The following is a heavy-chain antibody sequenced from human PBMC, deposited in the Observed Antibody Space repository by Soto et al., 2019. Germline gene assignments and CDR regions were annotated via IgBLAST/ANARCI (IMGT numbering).Heavy chain of an antibody. Sequence: SETLSLTCTVSGGSISSGDYYWSWIRQPPGKGLEWIGYIYYSGSTYYNPSLKSRVTISVDTSKNQFSLKLSSVTAADTAVYYCARVDRYYGSGSYGWFDPWGQGTLVTVSS. J-gene: IGHJ5*02. CDR1: GGSISSGDYY. D-gene: IGHD3-10*01. CDR3: ARVDRYYGSGSYGWFDP. V-gene: IGHV4-30-4*01. CDR2: IYYSGST.